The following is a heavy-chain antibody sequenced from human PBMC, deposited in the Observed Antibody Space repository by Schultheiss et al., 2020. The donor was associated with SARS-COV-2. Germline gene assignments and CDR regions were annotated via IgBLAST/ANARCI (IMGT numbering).Heavy chain of an antibody. Sequence: SGPTLVKPTETLTLTCTVSGFSLSNARMGVSWIRQPPGKALEWLALIDWDDDKYYSTSLKSRLTITKDTSKNQVVLTMTNMDPVDTATYYCARTSTVTLRDAFDIWGQGTMVTVSS. J-gene: IGHJ3*02. CDR2: IDWDDDK. CDR1: GFSLSNARMG. D-gene: IGHD4-17*01. V-gene: IGHV2-70*01. CDR3: ARTSTVTLRDAFDI.